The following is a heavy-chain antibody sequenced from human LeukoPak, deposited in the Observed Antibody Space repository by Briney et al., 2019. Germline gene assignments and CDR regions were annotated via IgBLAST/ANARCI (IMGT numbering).Heavy chain of an antibody. D-gene: IGHD3-10*01. CDR1: GDSISSYY. V-gene: IGHV4-59*01. CDR2: IYYSGST. Sequence: SETLSLTCTVSGDSISSYYWSWIRQPPGKGLEWIGYIYYSGSTNYNPSLKSRVTISLDTSKTQFSLNLSSVTAADTAVYYCAGSLYYYGADAFDIWGQGTMVIVSS. J-gene: IGHJ3*02. CDR3: AGSLYYYGADAFDI.